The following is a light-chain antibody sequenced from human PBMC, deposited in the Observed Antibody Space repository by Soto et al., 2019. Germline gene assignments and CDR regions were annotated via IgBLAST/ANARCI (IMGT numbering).Light chain of an antibody. J-gene: IGKJ4*01. CDR1: HDISDY. CDR2: DAS. Sequence: DIQMTQSPSSLSASVGDRVTITCQASHDISDYLNWYQQKPGKAPTLLIYDASNLEKGVPSRFSGSGSGTDFSFTISSLQAEDFATYYCQQYDNLPLTFGGGTKVEIK. CDR3: QQYDNLPLT. V-gene: IGKV1-33*01.